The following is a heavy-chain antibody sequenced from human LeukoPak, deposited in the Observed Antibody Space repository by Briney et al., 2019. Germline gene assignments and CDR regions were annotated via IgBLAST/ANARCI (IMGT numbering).Heavy chain of an antibody. V-gene: IGHV3-23*01. CDR1: GFIFDNFG. CDR3: AKDRERITMVRGGSYDAFDI. Sequence: GGSLRLSCATSGFIFDNFGMSWVRQAPGKGLEWVSAISGSGGSTYYADSVKGRFTISRDNSKNTLYLQMNSLRAEDTAVYYCAKDRERITMVRGGSYDAFDIWGQGTMVTVSS. D-gene: IGHD3-10*01. J-gene: IGHJ3*02. CDR2: ISGSGGST.